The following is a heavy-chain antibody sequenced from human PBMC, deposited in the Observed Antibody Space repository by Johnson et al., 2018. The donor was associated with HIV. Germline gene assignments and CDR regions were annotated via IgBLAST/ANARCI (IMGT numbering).Heavy chain of an antibody. V-gene: IGHV3-30*18. D-gene: IGHD1-26*01. Sequence: QVQLVESGGSVERPGGSLRLSCAASGFTFSSYGIHWVRQAPGKGLDWVAVISYDGSNKYYADSVKGRFTISRDNSKNTLYLQMNSLRAEDTALYYCAKGRMGASGSYNVWGQG. CDR1: GFTFSSYG. J-gene: IGHJ6*02. CDR2: ISYDGSNK. CDR3: AKGRMGASGSYNV.